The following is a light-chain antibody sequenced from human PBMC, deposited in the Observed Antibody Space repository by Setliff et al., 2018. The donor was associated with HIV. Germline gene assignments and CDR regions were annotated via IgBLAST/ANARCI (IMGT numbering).Light chain of an antibody. V-gene: IGLV2-14*03. Sequence: QSVLTQPASVSGSPGQSIIISCTGTSSDIGVYDYVSWYQHHPGKAPKLMIFDVSNRPSGVSNRFSGSKSDNTASLTISGLQAEDEADYFCSSYADTNNFVFGSGTKV. CDR1: SSDIGVYDY. CDR2: DVS. J-gene: IGLJ1*01. CDR3: SSYADTNNFV.